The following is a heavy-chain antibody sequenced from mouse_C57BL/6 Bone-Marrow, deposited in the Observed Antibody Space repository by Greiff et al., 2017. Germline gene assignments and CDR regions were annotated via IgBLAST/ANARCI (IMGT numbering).Heavy chain of an antibody. CDR3: AREGARTTVVVDD. D-gene: IGHD1-1*01. CDR2: IDPSDSYT. Sequence: VQLQQPGAELVKPGASVKLSCKASGYTFTSYWMQWVKQRPGQGLEWIGEIDPSDSYTNYNQKFKGKATLTVDTSSSTAYMQLSSLTSEDSAVYYCAREGARTTVVVDDWGQGTTLTVSA. V-gene: IGHV1-50*01. CDR1: GYTFTSYW. J-gene: IGHJ2*01.